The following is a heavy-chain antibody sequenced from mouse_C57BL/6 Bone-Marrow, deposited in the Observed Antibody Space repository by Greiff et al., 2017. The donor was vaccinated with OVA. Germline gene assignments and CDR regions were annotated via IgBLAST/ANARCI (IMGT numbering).Heavy chain of an antibody. J-gene: IGHJ3*01. CDR3: ARVYDYGGGFAY. CDR2: INSDGGST. V-gene: IGHV5-2*01. Sequence: DVMLVESGGGLVQPGESLKLSCESNEYEFPSHDMSWVRKTPEKRLELVAAINSDGGSTYYPDTMERRFIISRDNTKKTLYLQMSSLRSEDTALYYCARVYDYGGGFAYWGQGTLVTVSA. D-gene: IGHD2-4*01. CDR1: EYEFPSHD.